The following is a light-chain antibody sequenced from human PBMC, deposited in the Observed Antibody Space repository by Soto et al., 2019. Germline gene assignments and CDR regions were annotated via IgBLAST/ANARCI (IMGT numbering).Light chain of an antibody. V-gene: IGKV3-20*01. CDR1: PSVSSY. Sequence: EIVLTQFPATLSLSPGDGATLSCRASPSVSSYLAWYRPKPGQAPRLLIYGAFNRATGIPDRFSGGGSGTDFNLTITSLEPEDFAVYSCQYYGNSTLTFGQGTKVDIK. J-gene: IGKJ1*01. CDR3: QYYGNSTLT. CDR2: GAF.